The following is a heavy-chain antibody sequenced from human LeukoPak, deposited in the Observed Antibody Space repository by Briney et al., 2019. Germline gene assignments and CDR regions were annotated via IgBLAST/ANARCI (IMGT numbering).Heavy chain of an antibody. V-gene: IGHV4-59*12. D-gene: IGHD3-10*01. CDR2: IYYTGST. J-gene: IGHJ2*01. Sequence: PSETLSLTCTVSGGSISSYYWSWIRQPPGKGLEWIGSIYYTGSTNYNPSLKSRVTISVDKSKNQFSLKLSSVTAADTAVYYCARGTLWFGELLQYWYFDLWGRGTLVTVSS. CDR3: ARGTLWFGELLQYWYFDL. CDR1: GGSISSYY.